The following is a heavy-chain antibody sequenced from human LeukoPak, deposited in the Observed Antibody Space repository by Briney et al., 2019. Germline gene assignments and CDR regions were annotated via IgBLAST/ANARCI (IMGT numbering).Heavy chain of an antibody. CDR1: GGSISSYY. CDR3: ARLLQGPAEYNWFDP. V-gene: IGHV4-59*01. J-gene: IGHJ5*02. Sequence: SETLSLTCTVSGGSISSYYWSWIRQPPGKGLEWIGDIYYSGSTNYNPSLKSRVTISVDTSKNQFSLKLSSVTAADTAVYYCARLLQGPAEYNWFDPWGQGTLVTVSS. CDR2: IYYSGST.